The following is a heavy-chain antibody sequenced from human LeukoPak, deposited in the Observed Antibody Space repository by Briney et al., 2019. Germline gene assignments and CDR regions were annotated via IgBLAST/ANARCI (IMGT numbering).Heavy chain of an antibody. D-gene: IGHD3-9*01. CDR3: ARDPSYDILTGSA. J-gene: IGHJ5*02. CDR2: IYYSGST. V-gene: IGHV4-39*02. Sequence: SETLSLTCTVSGGSISSSSYYWGWIRQPPGKGLEWIGNIYYSGSTYYSPSLKSRVTISVDTSKNQFSLKLSSVTAADTAVYYCARDPSYDILTGSAWGQGTLVTVSS. CDR1: GGSISSSSYY.